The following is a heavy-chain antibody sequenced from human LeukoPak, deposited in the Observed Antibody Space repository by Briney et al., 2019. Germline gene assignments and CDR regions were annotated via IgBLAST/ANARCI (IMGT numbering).Heavy chain of an antibody. D-gene: IGHD3-10*01. CDR1: GGTFSSYA. CDR2: ISAYNGDT. J-gene: IGHJ4*02. V-gene: IGHV1-18*01. Sequence: ASVKVSCKASGGTFSSYAISWVRQAPGQGLEWMGWISAYNGDTNYAQKLQGRVTMTTDTSTSTAYMELRSLTSDDTAVYYCARVSFYGSGSDYWGQGTLVTVSS. CDR3: ARVSFYGSGSDY.